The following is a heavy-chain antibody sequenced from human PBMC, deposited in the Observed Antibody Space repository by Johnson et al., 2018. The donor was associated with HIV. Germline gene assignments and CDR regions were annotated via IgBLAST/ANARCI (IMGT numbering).Heavy chain of an antibody. CDR3: STFFVVVTETGAFDI. J-gene: IGHJ3*02. V-gene: IGHV3-15*01. CDR2: IKSKSDGGTT. Sequence: VQLVESGGDLVKPGGSLRLSCAASGFTFSNAWMSWVRQAPGKGLEWVGRIKSKSDGGTTDYTAPVKGRFTISRDASKNTLFLQMNSLKTEDTGVYYCSTFFVVVTETGAFDIWGQGTLVSVSS. D-gene: IGHD2-21*02. CDR1: GFTFSNAW.